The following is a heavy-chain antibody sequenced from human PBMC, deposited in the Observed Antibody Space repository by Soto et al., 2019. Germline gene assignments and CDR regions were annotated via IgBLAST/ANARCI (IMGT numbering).Heavy chain of an antibody. CDR1: GFTFSSYG. Sequence: QVHLVESGGGVVQPGRSLRLSCAASGFTFSSYGMHWVRQAPGKGLEWVTIISYDGSNKYYADSVKGRFTISRDNSKNTLYLQMNSLRAEDTAVYYCAKDPGTLWYFDYWGQGTLVTVSS. D-gene: IGHD2-21*01. J-gene: IGHJ4*02. CDR3: AKDPGTLWYFDY. V-gene: IGHV3-30*18. CDR2: ISYDGSNK.